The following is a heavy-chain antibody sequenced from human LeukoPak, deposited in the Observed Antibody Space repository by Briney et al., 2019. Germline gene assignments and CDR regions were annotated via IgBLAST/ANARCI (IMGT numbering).Heavy chain of an antibody. Sequence: SETLSLTCTVSGGSISSGSYFWSWIRQPAGKGLEWIGRMSSSGISTYSPSLKSRVTISIDTSRNQFSMNLNSVTAADTAVYYCAKGAGPPWFDPWGQGTLVTVSS. CDR3: AKGAGPPWFDP. V-gene: IGHV4-61*02. D-gene: IGHD6-19*01. CDR1: GGSISSGSYF. J-gene: IGHJ5*02. CDR2: MSSSGIS.